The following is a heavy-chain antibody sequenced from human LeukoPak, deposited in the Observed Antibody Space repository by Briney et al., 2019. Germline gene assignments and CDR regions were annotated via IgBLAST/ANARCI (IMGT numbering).Heavy chain of an antibody. J-gene: IGHJ4*02. CDR3: ARDASRYGGKSRFDY. V-gene: IGHV3-21*01. D-gene: IGHD4-23*01. CDR2: ISSSSSYI. CDR1: RFTFSSYS. Sequence: PGGSLRLSCAASRFTFSSYSMNWVRQAPGKGLEWVSSISSSSSYIYYADSVKGRFTISRDNAKNSLYLQMNSLRAEDTAVYYCARDASRYGGKSRFDYWGQGTLVTVSS.